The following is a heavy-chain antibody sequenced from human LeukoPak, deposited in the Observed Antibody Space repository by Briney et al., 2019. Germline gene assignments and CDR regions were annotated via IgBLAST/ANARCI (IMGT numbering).Heavy chain of an antibody. CDR2: ISAYNGNT. V-gene: IGHV1-18*01. CDR1: GYTFTSYG. Sequence: ASVKVSCKASGYTFTSYGISWVRQAPGQGLEWMGWISAYNGNTNYAQKFQGRVTITADKSTSTAYMELSSLRSEDTAVYYCATYSGSYPFDYWGQGTLVTVSS. J-gene: IGHJ4*02. D-gene: IGHD1-26*01. CDR3: ATYSGSYPFDY.